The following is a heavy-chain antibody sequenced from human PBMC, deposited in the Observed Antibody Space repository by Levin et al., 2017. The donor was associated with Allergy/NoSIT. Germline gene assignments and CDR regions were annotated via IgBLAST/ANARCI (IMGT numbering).Heavy chain of an antibody. V-gene: IGHV3-9*01. CDR3: AKTSSSSWYIDY. CDR1: GFTFDDYA. Sequence: LSLPCAVSGFTFDDYAMHWVRQAPGKGLEWVSGISWNSGSIAYADSVKGRFTISRDNAKNSLYLQMNSLRAEDTAFYYCAKTSSSSWYIDYWGQGTLVTVSS. J-gene: IGHJ4*02. CDR2: ISWNSGSI. D-gene: IGHD6-13*01.